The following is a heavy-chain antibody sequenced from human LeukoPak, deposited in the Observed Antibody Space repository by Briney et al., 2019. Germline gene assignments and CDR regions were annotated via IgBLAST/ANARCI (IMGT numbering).Heavy chain of an antibody. V-gene: IGHV4-39*01. CDR3: ARTGYSSGWYGTYYYYYMDV. CDR2: IYYSGNT. J-gene: IGHJ6*03. Sequence: SETLSLTCTVSGVSISSSNSYWGWIRQPPGKGLEWIGSIYYSGNTYYNASLKSQVSISIDTSKNQFSLRLTSVTAADTAVYYCARTGYSSGWYGTYYYYYMDVWGKGTTVTISS. CDR1: GVSISSSNSY. D-gene: IGHD6-19*01.